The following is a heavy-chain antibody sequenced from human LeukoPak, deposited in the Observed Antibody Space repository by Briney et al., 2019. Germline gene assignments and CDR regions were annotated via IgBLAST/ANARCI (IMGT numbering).Heavy chain of an antibody. CDR3: ATSRGYSGVDY. CDR2: IYYSGST. J-gene: IGHJ4*02. CDR1: GGSISSYY. Sequence: SETLSLTCTVSGGSISSYYWSWIRQPPGKGLEWIGYIYYSGSTYYNPSLKSRVTISVDTSKKQFSLNLTSVTAADTAVYYCATSRGYSGVDYWGQGTLVTVSS. D-gene: IGHD5-12*01. V-gene: IGHV4-59*08.